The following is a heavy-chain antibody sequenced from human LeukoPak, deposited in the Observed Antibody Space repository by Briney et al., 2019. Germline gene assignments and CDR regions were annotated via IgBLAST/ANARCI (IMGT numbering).Heavy chain of an antibody. J-gene: IGHJ6*02. CDR1: GFTFSSYA. D-gene: IGHD6-19*01. V-gene: IGHV3-23*01. CDR2: ISGSGGST. Sequence: PGGSLRLSCAASGFTFSSYAMSWVRQAPGKGLEWVSAISGSGGSTYYADSVKGRFTISRDDSKNTAYLQMNSLKTEDTAVYYCTRHISSGWYNYGMDVWGQGTTVTVSS. CDR3: TRHISSGWYNYGMDV.